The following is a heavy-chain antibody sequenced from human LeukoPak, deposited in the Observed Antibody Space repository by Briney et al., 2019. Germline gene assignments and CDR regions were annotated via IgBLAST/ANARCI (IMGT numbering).Heavy chain of an antibody. CDR1: GFTFSDYA. Sequence: GGSLRLSCAASGFTFSDYAMSWVRQAPGKGLEWVSGISRSGGRTYYVDSVKGRFTISRDNSKNTLYLQMNSLRAEDTAVYYCAKEAVADLYWGQGTLVTVSS. D-gene: IGHD6-19*01. V-gene: IGHV3-23*01. CDR2: ISRSGGRT. CDR3: AKEAVADLY. J-gene: IGHJ4*02.